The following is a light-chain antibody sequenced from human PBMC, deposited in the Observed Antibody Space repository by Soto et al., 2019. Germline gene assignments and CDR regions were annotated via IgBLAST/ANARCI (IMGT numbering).Light chain of an antibody. J-gene: IGKJ1*01. CDR3: QQYGSAPLT. CDR2: GAS. Sequence: EIVLTQPTGPLSLSPGEGATLSCRASQSINSFLAWYQQRRGQAPRLLIHGASNRATGIPDRFSGSGSGTDFTLTISRLEPEDFAVYYCQQYGSAPLTFGQGTKVDI. V-gene: IGKV3-20*01. CDR1: QSINSF.